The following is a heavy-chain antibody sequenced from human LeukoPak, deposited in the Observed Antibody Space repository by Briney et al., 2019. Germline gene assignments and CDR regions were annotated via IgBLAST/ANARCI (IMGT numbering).Heavy chain of an antibody. CDR1: GGSISSGSYY. CDR2: IYTSGST. V-gene: IGHV4-61*02. CDR3: ARDGPRGDYDY. J-gene: IGHJ4*02. D-gene: IGHD4-17*01. Sequence: PSQTLSLTCTVSGGSISSGSYYWSWIRQPAGKGLEWIGRIYTSGSTNYNPSLKSRVTISVDTSKSQFSLKLSSVTAADTAVYYCARDGPRGDYDYWGQGTLVTVSS.